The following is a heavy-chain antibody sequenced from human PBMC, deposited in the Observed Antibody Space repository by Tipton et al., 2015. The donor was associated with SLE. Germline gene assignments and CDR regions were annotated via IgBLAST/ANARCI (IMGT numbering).Heavy chain of an antibody. D-gene: IGHD6-19*01. Sequence: SLRLSCAASGFTVSTYNMSWVRQAPGKGLEWVSAISGSGGSTYYADSVKGRFTLSRDNSKNTLYLQMNSLRAEDTAVYYCAKDRDSSGWRNAFDIWGQGTMVTVSS. CDR3: AKDRDSSGWRNAFDI. V-gene: IGHV3-23*01. CDR1: GFTVSTYN. CDR2: ISGSGGST. J-gene: IGHJ3*02.